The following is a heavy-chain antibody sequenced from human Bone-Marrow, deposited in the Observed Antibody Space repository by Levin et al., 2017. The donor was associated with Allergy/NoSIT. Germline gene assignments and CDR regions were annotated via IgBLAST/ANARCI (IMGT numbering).Heavy chain of an antibody. D-gene: IGHD1-1*01. V-gene: IGHV3-53*01. J-gene: IGHJ1*01. CDR3: AATRDSYQYFQH. Sequence: TGGSLRLSCLASGLTVSSTYMTWVRQAPGKGLQWVSNLYGGGLTYYADSVKGRFTISRDNSKNTLFLQMDRLTLEDTAIYYCAATRDSYQYFQHWGQGTLVTVSS. CDR2: LYGGGLT. CDR1: GLTVSSTY.